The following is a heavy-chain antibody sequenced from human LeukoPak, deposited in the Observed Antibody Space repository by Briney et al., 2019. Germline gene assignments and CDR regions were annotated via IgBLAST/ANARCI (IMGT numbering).Heavy chain of an antibody. CDR3: ARGSPMLRGRPFDY. V-gene: IGHV3-53*01. Sequence: GGSLRLSCAASGFTVSSNYMSWVRQAPGKGLEWVSVIYSGGSTYYADSVKGRFTISRDNSKNTLYLQVNSLRAEDTAVYYCARGSPMLRGRPFDYWGQGTLVTVSS. CDR2: IYSGGST. D-gene: IGHD3-10*01. J-gene: IGHJ4*02. CDR1: GFTVSSNY.